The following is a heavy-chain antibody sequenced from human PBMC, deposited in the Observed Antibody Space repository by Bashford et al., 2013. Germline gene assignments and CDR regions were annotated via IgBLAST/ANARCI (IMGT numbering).Heavy chain of an antibody. Sequence: VASVKVSCKASGYTFVDYYIHWVRQAPGQGLEWMGWIHPNSGGTNYAQNFQGRVTMTRDTSISTAYMDLSRLRSDDTAMYYCARDQWLVPSSWGQGTRVTVSS. CDR1: GYTFVDYY. J-gene: IGHJ5*02. CDR2: IHPNSGGT. D-gene: IGHD6-19*01. V-gene: IGHV1-2*02. CDR3: ARDQWLVPSS.